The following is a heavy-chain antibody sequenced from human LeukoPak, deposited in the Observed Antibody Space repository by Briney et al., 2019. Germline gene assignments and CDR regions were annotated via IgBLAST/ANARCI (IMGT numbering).Heavy chain of an antibody. D-gene: IGHD1-26*01. CDR3: ARGWGRAFDI. J-gene: IGHJ3*02. CDR2: IYYSGST. CDR1: GGSISSYY. V-gene: IGHV4-59*08. Sequence: SETLSLTCTVSGGSISSYYWSWIRQPPGKGLEWIGYIYYSGSTNYNPSLKSRVTISVDTSKNQLSLKLSSVTAADTAVYYCARGWGRAFDIWGQGTMVTVSS.